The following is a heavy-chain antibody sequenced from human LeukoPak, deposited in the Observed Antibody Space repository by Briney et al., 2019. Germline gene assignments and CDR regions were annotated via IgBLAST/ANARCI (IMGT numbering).Heavy chain of an antibody. CDR2: KSYSGHS. D-gene: IGHD2-15*01. J-gene: IGHJ4*01. Sequence: PSETVPLHCTWSGDYMGRITYDWGWIRPPPGKGLEWIVSKSYSGHSYYNPSLKSRVTTSIDTSKNQLSLNLKSVTAADTAVYYCARDRDVDDFDSWGHGTLVTVSS. V-gene: IGHV4-39*07. CDR1: GDYMGRITYD. CDR3: ARDRDVDDFDS.